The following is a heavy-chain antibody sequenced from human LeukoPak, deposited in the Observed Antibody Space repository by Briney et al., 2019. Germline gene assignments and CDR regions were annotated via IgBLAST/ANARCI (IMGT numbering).Heavy chain of an antibody. D-gene: IGHD6-19*01. V-gene: IGHV3-30*04. J-gene: IGHJ6*02. CDR3: AKDVLERQWLAHKYYYYYGMDV. Sequence: PGGSLRLSCSASGFTFNYYAMHWARQAPGKGLEWVAVISYDGSNKYYADSVKGRFTISRDNSKNTLYLQMNSLRAEDTAVYYCAKDVLERQWLAHKYYYYYGMDVWGQGTTVTVSS. CDR1: GFTFNYYA. CDR2: ISYDGSNK.